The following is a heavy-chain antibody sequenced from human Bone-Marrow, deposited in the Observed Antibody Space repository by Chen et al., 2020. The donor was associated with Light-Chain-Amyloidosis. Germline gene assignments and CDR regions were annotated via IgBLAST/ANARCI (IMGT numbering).Heavy chain of an antibody. CDR3: ARELAGITIFGVVTAPDY. V-gene: IGHV1-18*01. Sequence: QVQLVQSGAEAKKPGASVKVSCKASGYTFTSYGISWVRQAPGQGLEWMGWISAYNGNTNYAQKLQGRVTMTTDTSTSTAYMELRSLRSDDTAVYYCARELAGITIFGVVTAPDYWGQGTLVTCLL. CDR2: ISAYNGNT. D-gene: IGHD3-3*01. J-gene: IGHJ4*02. CDR1: GYTFTSYG.